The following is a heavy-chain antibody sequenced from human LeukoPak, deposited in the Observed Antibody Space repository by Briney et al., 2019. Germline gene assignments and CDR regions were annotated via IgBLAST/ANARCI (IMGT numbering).Heavy chain of an antibody. V-gene: IGHV3-7*01. J-gene: IGHJ4*02. CDR1: GFTFSSYW. CDR3: ARTIVGATPPPYFDY. Sequence: GGSLGLSCAASGFTFSSYWMSWVRQAPGKGLEWVANIKQDGSEKYYVDSVKGRFTISRDNAKNSLYLQMNSLRAEDTAVYYCARTIVGATPPPYFDYWGQGTLVTVSS. D-gene: IGHD1-26*01. CDR2: IKQDGSEK.